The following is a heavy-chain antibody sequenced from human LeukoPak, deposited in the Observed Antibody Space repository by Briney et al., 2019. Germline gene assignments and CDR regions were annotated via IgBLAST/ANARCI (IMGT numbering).Heavy chain of an antibody. CDR2: ISYDGSNK. Sequence: GGSLRLSCAASGFTFSRYAMHWVRQAPGKGLEWVAVISYDGSNKYYADSVKGRFTISRDNSKNTLYLQMNSLRAEDTAVYYCARGSGYSFTYEIDYWGQGTLVTVSS. CDR3: ARGSGYSFTYEIDY. D-gene: IGHD3-3*01. CDR1: GFTFSRYA. V-gene: IGHV3-30-3*01. J-gene: IGHJ4*02.